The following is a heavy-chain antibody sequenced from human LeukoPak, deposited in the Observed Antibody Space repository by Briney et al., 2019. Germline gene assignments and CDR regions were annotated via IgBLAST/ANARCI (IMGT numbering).Heavy chain of an antibody. V-gene: IGHV4-59*08. CDR2: IYYSGST. Sequence: SDTLSLTCTVSGGSISSYYWSWIRQPPGKGLEWIGYIYYSGSTNYNPSLKSRVTISVDTSKNQFSLKLSSVTAADTAVYYCARRSGATTFYYFAYWGQGTLVTVSS. J-gene: IGHJ4*02. D-gene: IGHD3-9*01. CDR1: GGSISSYY. CDR3: ARRSGATTFYYFAY.